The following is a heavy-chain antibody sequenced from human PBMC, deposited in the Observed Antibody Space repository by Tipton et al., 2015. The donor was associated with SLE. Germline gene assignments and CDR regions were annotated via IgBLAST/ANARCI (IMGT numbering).Heavy chain of an antibody. Sequence: SLRLSCAASGFTFSNYAMNWVRQAPGKGLEWVSLIYSGGDTYYADSVKGRFTISRDNSKNTLYLQMNSLRAEDTAVYYCARDRSRMDVWGQGTTVTVSS. J-gene: IGHJ6*01. CDR3: ARDRSRMDV. CDR1: GFTFSNYA. V-gene: IGHV3-66*01. CDR2: IYSGGDT.